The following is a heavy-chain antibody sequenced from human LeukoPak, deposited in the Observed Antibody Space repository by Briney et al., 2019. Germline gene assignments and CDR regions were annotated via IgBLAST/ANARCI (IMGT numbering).Heavy chain of an antibody. Sequence: GGSLRLSCAASGFTFSSYAMSWVRQAPGKGLEWVSAISGSGGSTYYADSVKGRFTISRDNAKNSLYLQMNSLGAEDTAVYYCARRILTGYDAFDIWGQGTMVTVSS. J-gene: IGHJ3*02. CDR1: GFTFSSYA. CDR2: ISGSGGST. CDR3: ARRILTGYDAFDI. D-gene: IGHD3-9*01. V-gene: IGHV3-23*01.